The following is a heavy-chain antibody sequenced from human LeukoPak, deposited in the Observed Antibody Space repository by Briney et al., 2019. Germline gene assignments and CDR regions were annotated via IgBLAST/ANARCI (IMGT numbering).Heavy chain of an antibody. Sequence: GGSLRLSCAASGFTFSIYSMNWFRQAPGKGLEWVSFISGSSSYIFYADSVKGRFTISRDNSKNTLYLQMNSLRAEDTAVFYCATFPYYFDSSGSYYFDFWGQGTLVTVSS. V-gene: IGHV3-21*01. CDR3: ATFPYYFDSSGSYYFDF. CDR1: GFTFSIYS. CDR2: ISGSSSYI. J-gene: IGHJ4*02. D-gene: IGHD3-22*01.